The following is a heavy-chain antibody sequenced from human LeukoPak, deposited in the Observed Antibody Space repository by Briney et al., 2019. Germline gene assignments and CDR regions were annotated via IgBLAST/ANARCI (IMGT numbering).Heavy chain of an antibody. CDR2: IKQDGSEK. J-gene: IGHJ3*02. D-gene: IGHD3-3*01. V-gene: IGHV3-7*01. Sequence: GGSLRLSCAASGFTFSSYWMTWVRQAPGKGLEWVANIKQDGSEKYYVDSVKGRFTISRDNAKNSLYLQMNSLRAEDTAVYYCARDRVLRFLEWPRSAFDIWGQGTMVTVSS. CDR1: GFTFSSYW. CDR3: ARDRVLRFLEWPRSAFDI.